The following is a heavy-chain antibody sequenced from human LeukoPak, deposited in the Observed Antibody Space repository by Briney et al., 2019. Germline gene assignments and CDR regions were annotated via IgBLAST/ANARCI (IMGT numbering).Heavy chain of an antibody. CDR3: SRPRDGYNYDAFDI. D-gene: IGHD5-24*01. Sequence: GESLQISCKGSGYSFTSYWIAWGRQMPGKGLEWMGIIYPGDYDTRYSPSFQGQVTVSDDKSISTAYLQWSSLKASDTAMYYCSRPRDGYNYDAFDIWGQGTMVTVSS. CDR2: IYPGDYDT. V-gene: IGHV5-51*01. J-gene: IGHJ3*02. CDR1: GYSFTSYW.